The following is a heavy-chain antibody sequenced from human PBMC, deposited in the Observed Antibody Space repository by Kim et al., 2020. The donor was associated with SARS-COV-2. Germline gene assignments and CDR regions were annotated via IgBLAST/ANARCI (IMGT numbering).Heavy chain of an antibody. Sequence: GGSLRLSCAASGFTFSSYAMSWVRQAPGKGLEWVSAISGSGGSTYYADSVKGRFTISRDNSKNTLYLQMNSLRAEDTAVYYCAKGSPTGLTNNPPFFDYWGQGTLVTVSS. CDR3: AKGSPTGLTNNPPFFDY. CDR1: GFTFSSYA. V-gene: IGHV3-23*01. CDR2: ISGSGGST. D-gene: IGHD3-3*01. J-gene: IGHJ4*02.